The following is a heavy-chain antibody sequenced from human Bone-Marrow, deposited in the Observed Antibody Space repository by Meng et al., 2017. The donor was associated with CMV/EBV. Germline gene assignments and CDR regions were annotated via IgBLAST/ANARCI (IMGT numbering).Heavy chain of an antibody. CDR1: GFTFSSYS. V-gene: IGHV3-21*01. Sequence: GGSLRLSCAASGFTFSSYSMNWVRQAPGKGLEWVSSISSSSSYIYYADSVKGRFTISRDNAKNSLYLQMNILRAEDTAVYYCASYPPNYVWGSYRYTWFDPWGQGTLVTVSS. D-gene: IGHD3-16*02. CDR2: ISSSSSYI. J-gene: IGHJ5*02. CDR3: ASYPPNYVWGSYRYTWFDP.